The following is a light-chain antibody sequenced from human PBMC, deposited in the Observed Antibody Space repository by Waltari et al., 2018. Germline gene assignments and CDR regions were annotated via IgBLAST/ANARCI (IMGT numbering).Light chain of an antibody. CDR2: TAS. CDR3: QQRNNYPIT. V-gene: IGKV1-9*01. CDR1: QGISTN. J-gene: IGKJ5*01. Sequence: DIQLTQYPSSLSASVGDRVISTCRARQGISTNLAWYQQKPGKAPKLLVYTASTLQSGVPSMFSGSGSGTEFTLTISSLQPEEFAAYYCQQRNNYPITFGQGTRLEI.